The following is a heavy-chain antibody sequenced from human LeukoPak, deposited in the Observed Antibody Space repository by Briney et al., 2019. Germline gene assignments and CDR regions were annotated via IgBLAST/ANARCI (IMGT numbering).Heavy chain of an antibody. Sequence: GGSPRLSCAASGFTFSSYGMHWVRQAPGKGLEWLAVIWYDGSNIYYADPVKCRFAISRDNSKNTLYLQINSLRAEDTAVYYCARARNDYDTSSFSALDYWGQGTLVTVSS. CDR1: GFTFSSYG. D-gene: IGHD3-22*01. J-gene: IGHJ4*02. CDR2: IWYDGSNI. CDR3: ARARNDYDTSSFSALDY. V-gene: IGHV3-33*01.